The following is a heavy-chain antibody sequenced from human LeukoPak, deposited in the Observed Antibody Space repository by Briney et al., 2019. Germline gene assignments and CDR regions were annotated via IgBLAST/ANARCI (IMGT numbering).Heavy chain of an antibody. J-gene: IGHJ4*02. D-gene: IGHD3-22*01. CDR2: IYSDGST. Sequence: PGGSLRLSCEASGFTFSNYAMTWVRQAPGKGLEWVSVIYSDGSTYYADSVKGRFTISRDNSKNTLYLQMNSLRAEDTAVYYCASLGTYYYDSSVDYWGQGTLVTVSS. CDR3: ASLGTYYYDSSVDY. CDR1: GFTFSNYA. V-gene: IGHV3-66*01.